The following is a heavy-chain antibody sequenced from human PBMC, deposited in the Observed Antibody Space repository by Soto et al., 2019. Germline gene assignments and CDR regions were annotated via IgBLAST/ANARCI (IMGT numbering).Heavy chain of an antibody. V-gene: IGHV1-18*01. CDR2: ISAHNGNT. D-gene: IGHD2-8*02. Sequence: QVHLVQSGAEVKKPGASVKVSCKGSGYIFTTYGITWVRQAPGQGLEWMGWISAHNGNTNYAQKLQGRVTVTRDTSTSTAYMELRNLRSDDTAVYYCARGRYWDYWGQGALVTGSS. CDR1: GYIFTTYG. CDR3: ARGRYWDY. J-gene: IGHJ4*02.